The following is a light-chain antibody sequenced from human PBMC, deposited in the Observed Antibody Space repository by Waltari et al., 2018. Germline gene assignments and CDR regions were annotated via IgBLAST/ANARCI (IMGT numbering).Light chain of an antibody. CDR3: QSADSSGTPVI. CDR1: TLQKQY. Sequence: SFKLTQPPPVSVSPAQTASLTRSGNTLQKQYAYWYQQERDQARVLIMYKDSERPSGIPERFSGSSSGTTVTLTISGVQAEDEADYYCQSADSSGTPVIFGGGTKLTVL. CDR2: KDS. V-gene: IGLV3-25*03. J-gene: IGLJ2*01.